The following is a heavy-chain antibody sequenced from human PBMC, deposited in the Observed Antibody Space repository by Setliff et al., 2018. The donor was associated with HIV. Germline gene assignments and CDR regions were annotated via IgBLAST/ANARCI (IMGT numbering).Heavy chain of an antibody. V-gene: IGHV3-48*01. J-gene: IGHJ4*02. CDR3: AKDGHRRSDYSNYDDY. Sequence: GGSLRLSCAASGFTFSSYAITWVRQAPGKGLEWVSYISSSSNTIYYADSVKGRFTFSRDNGKNSLYLQMNSLRAEDTALYFCAKDGHRRSDYSNYDDYWGQGTLVTVSS. CDR2: ISSSSNTI. CDR1: GFTFSSYA. D-gene: IGHD4-4*01.